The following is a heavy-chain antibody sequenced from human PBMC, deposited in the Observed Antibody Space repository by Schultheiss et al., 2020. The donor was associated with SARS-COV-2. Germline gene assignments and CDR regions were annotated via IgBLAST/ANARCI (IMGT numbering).Heavy chain of an antibody. J-gene: IGHJ3*02. V-gene: IGHV4-39*01. Sequence: SETLSLTCTVSGGSISSGDYYWGWIRQPPGKGLEWIGTIYQTGSTFYSPSLKSRVTISIDTSKNQFSLKLTSVSAADTAIYFCARHGPGNSGFYDAFDIWGEATMVTVSS. CDR2: IYQTGST. D-gene: IGHD5-12*01. CDR1: GGSISSGDYY. CDR3: ARHGPGNSGFYDAFDI.